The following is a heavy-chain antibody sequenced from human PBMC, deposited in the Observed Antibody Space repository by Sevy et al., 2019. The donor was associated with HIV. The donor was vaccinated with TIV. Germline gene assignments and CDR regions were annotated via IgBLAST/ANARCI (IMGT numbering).Heavy chain of an antibody. CDR1: GFTFSSYA. CDR3: AKAYYDFWSGYRAEYYFDY. J-gene: IGHJ4*02. Sequence: GGSLRLSCAASGFTFSSYAMSWVRQAPGKGLEWVSAISGSGGSTYYADSVKGRFTISRDNSKNTLYLQMNSLRAEDTAVYYYAKAYYDFWSGYRAEYYFDYWGQGTLVTVSS. CDR2: ISGSGGST. V-gene: IGHV3-23*01. D-gene: IGHD3-3*01.